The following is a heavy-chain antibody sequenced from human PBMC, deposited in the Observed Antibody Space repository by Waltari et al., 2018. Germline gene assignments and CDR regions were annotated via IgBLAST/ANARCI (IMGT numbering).Heavy chain of an antibody. CDR3: ARGYAHCNDGGCFSNWLDP. J-gene: IGHJ5*02. CDR1: GYTFNNYA. D-gene: IGHD2-15*01. Sequence: QVHLVQSGAEVKKPGSSVKVSCTASGYTFNNYAITWVRQAPGQGLEWMGGSSPMLGKEKYAQKSQGRLTIAADESTSTAYMELRSLTSEDTATYYCARGYAHCNDGGCFSNWLDPWGQGTLVTVSS. V-gene: IGHV1-69*13. CDR2: SSPMLGKE.